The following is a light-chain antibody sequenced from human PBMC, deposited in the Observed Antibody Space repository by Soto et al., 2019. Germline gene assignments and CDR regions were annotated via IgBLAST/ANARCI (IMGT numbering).Light chain of an antibody. V-gene: IGLV2-14*01. CDR3: GSYTGSITYV. CDR2: EVT. Sequence: LTQPASVSGSLGQPITISCTGTTSDVGGYNYVSWYQQHPGKAPILMIYEVTNRPSGVSNRFSGSKSGNTASLTISGLQVEDEAEYYCGSYTGSITYVFGNGTKVTVL. CDR1: TSDVGGYNY. J-gene: IGLJ1*01.